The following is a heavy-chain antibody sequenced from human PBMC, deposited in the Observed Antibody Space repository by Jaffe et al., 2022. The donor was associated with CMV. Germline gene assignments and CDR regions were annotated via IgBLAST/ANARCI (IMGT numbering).Heavy chain of an antibody. CDR1: GFTFGDYA. J-gene: IGHJ4*02. V-gene: IGHV3-49*05. Sequence: EVQLVESGGGLVKPGRSLRLSCTASGFTFGDYAMSWFRQAPGKGLEWVGFIRSKAYGGTTEYAASVKGRFTISRDDSKSIAYLQMNSLKTEDTAVYYCTRCGSIFGVVWAYFDYWGQGTLVTVSS. CDR2: IRSKAYGGTT. D-gene: IGHD3-3*02. CDR3: TRCGSIFGVVWAYFDY.